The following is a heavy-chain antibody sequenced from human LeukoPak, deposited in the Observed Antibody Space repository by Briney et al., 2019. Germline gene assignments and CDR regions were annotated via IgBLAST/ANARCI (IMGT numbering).Heavy chain of an antibody. CDR1: DGSISGTPYY. CDR3: ARVTKYDNSRNNYYMDV. Sequence: SETLSLTCTVSDGSISGTPYYWGWFRQPRGRGPEGIVNIQYSGTVYYNPSLKSRVTITVYKNKNQFPLKRRSVTAADTAVYLCARVTKYDNSRNNYYMDVWGKGTTVTVSS. CDR2: IQYSGTV. J-gene: IGHJ6*03. D-gene: IGHD4-17*01. V-gene: IGHV4-39*06.